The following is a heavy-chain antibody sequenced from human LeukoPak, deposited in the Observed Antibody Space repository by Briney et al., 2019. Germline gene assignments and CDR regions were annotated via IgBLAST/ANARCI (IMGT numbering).Heavy chain of an antibody. Sequence: SETLSLTCAVYGGSFSGYYWSWIRQPAGKGLEWIGRIYTSGSTNYNPSLKSRVTISVDTSKNQFSLKLSSVTAADTAVYYCARVGGYSDYFDYWGQGTLVTVSS. D-gene: IGHD3-10*01. CDR2: IYTSGST. CDR3: ARVGGYSDYFDY. CDR1: GGSFSGYY. V-gene: IGHV4-59*10. J-gene: IGHJ4*02.